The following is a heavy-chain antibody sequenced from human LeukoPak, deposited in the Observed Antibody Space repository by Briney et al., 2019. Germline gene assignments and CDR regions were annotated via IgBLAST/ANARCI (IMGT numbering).Heavy chain of an antibody. CDR1: GFTFSSYW. V-gene: IGHV3-74*01. CDR2: INSDGSST. D-gene: IGHD6-13*01. J-gene: IGHJ4*02. CDR3: AKDQAIAAAGTEDY. Sequence: GESLRLSCAVSGFTFSSYWMHWVRQAPGKGLVWVSRINSDGSSTSYADSVKGRFTISRDNAKNTLYLQMNSLRAEDTAVYYCAKDQAIAAAGTEDYWGQGTLVTVSS.